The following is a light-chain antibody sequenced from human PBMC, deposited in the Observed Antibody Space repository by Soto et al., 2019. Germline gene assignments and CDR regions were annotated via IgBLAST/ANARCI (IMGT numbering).Light chain of an antibody. V-gene: IGKV1-5*03. Sequence: DIQMTQSPSTLSASVGDRVTITCRASQSISRWLAWYQQKPGTVPKLLINEASTLESGVPSRFSGSRSGTEFTLTVSSLQPDDFATYYCQQYNDSFPYTFGQGTKLEIK. CDR2: EAS. J-gene: IGKJ2*01. CDR1: QSISRW. CDR3: QQYNDSFPYT.